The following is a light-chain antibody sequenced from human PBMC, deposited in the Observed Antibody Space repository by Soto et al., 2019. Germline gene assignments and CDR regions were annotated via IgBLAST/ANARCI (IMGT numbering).Light chain of an antibody. V-gene: IGKV3-15*01. CDR3: QQYNNWPPAT. J-gene: IGKJ4*01. Sequence: EIVMTQSPATLSVSPGERATLSCRASQSVSSNLAWYQQKPGQAPRLLIHGASTRATGIPARFSGSGSGTEFTLTISSLQSEDFAVYYCQQYNNWPPATFGGGTKVEIK. CDR2: GAS. CDR1: QSVSSN.